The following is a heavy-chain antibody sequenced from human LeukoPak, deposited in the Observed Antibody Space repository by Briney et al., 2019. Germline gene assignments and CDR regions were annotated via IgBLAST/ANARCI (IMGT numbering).Heavy chain of an antibody. CDR1: GGSISSSSYY. CDR3: ARGGLGYCSSTSCRLRGAFDI. Sequence: SETLSLTCTVSGGSISSSSYYWGWIRQPPGKGLEWIGSIYYSGSTYYNPSLKSRVTISVDTSKNQFSLKLSSVTAADTAVYYCARGGLGYCSSTSCRLRGAFDIWGQGTMVTVSS. CDR2: IYYSGST. J-gene: IGHJ3*02. V-gene: IGHV4-39*07. D-gene: IGHD2-2*01.